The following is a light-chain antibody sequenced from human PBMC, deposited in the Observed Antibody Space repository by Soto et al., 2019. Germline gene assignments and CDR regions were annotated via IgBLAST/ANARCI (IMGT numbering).Light chain of an antibody. CDR2: CAS. V-gene: IGKV3D-15*01. Sequence: EIVMTQSPATLSVSPGERVTLSCRASQSFLSNLSWYHXIPCHAXXXXIXCASSRATGIPDRFSGSGSGTDFTLTISRLEPEDFAVYYCQQYNNWPTFGQGTKVDIK. CDR1: QSFLSN. CDR3: QQYNNWPT. J-gene: IGKJ1*01.